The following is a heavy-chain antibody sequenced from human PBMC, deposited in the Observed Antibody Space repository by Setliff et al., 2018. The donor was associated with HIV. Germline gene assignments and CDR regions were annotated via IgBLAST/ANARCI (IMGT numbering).Heavy chain of an antibody. CDR1: GYTFTGYA. V-gene: IGHV1-3*01. J-gene: IGHJ6*03. D-gene: IGHD1-1*01. CDR3: ARNPQPTGTPDYYYYYYMDV. Sequence: ASVKVSCKASGYTFTGYAMHWVRQAPGQRLEWMGWINAGNGNTIYSQKFQGRVTITADKSTSTAYMELSSLRSEDTAAYYCARNPQPTGTPDYYYYYYMDVWGKGTTVTVSS. CDR2: INAGNGNT.